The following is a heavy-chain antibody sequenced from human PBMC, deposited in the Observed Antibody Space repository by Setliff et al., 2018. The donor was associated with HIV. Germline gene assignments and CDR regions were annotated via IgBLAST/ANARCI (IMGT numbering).Heavy chain of an antibody. CDR2: INPNNGDT. J-gene: IGHJ6*03. D-gene: IGHD5-12*01. CDR1: GYTFTGYY. Sequence: GASVKVSCKASGYTFTGYYMHWVRQAPGQGLEWMGRINPNNGDTNYAQKFQGRVTMTRDTSISTAYMELSRLRSDDTAVYYCAREFGAGIRQIVAGEFYYMDVWGKGTTVTVSS. CDR3: AREFGAGIRQIVAGEFYYMDV. V-gene: IGHV1-2*06.